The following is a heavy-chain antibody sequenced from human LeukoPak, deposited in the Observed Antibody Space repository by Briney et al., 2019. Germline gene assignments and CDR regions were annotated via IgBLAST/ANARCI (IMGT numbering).Heavy chain of an antibody. Sequence: SETLSLTCTVSGGSLSSYYWSWIRQPPGKGLEWIGYIYTSGSTKYNPSLKSRVTISVDTSKNQFSLKLSSVTSADTAVYYCATSRIAAPRGMPDFDYWGQGTLVTVSS. V-gene: IGHV4-4*09. CDR1: GGSLSSYY. CDR3: ATSRIAAPRGMPDFDY. J-gene: IGHJ4*02. D-gene: IGHD6-6*01. CDR2: IYTSGST.